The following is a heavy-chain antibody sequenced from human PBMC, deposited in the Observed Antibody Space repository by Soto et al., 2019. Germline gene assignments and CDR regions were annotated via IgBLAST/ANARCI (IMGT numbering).Heavy chain of an antibody. CDR3: ASSVAGNDY. V-gene: IGHV4-34*01. Sequence: QVQLQQWGAGLLKPSENLSITCAVYGGSFSDYYWSWIRQPPGKGLEWIGEIDHSGSTNYNPSLKSRVIISIDTSKNQFSLKLSSVTAADTAVYHCASSVAGNDYWGQGTLVTVS. CDR2: IDHSGST. J-gene: IGHJ4*02. D-gene: IGHD6-19*01. CDR1: GGSFSDYY.